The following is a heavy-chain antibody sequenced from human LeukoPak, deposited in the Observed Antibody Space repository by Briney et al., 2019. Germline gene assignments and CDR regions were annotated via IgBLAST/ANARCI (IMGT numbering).Heavy chain of an antibody. D-gene: IGHD6-13*01. V-gene: IGHV3-23*01. Sequence: GGSLRLSCAASGFTFSSYAMNWVRQAPGKGLEWVSAVGGGGYSTYYADSVKGRFTISRDNSKNTLYLQMNSLRAEDTAVYYCARPNPNSSSWYTAEYFQHWGQGTLVTVSS. J-gene: IGHJ1*01. CDR1: GFTFSSYA. CDR2: VGGGGYST. CDR3: ARPNPNSSSWYTAEYFQH.